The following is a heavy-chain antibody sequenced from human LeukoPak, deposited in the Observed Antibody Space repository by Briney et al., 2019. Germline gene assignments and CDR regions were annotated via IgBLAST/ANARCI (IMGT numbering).Heavy chain of an antibody. CDR3: ASGLTTHYYYGMDV. Sequence: GASVKVSCKASGYTFTGYYMHWVRQAPGQGLEWMGWINPNSGGTNYAQKFQGRVTMTRDTSISTAYMELSRLRSDDTAVYYRASGLTTHYYYGMDVWGQGTTVTVSS. CDR2: INPNSGGT. V-gene: IGHV1-2*02. CDR1: GYTFTGYY. J-gene: IGHJ6*02. D-gene: IGHD1-14*01.